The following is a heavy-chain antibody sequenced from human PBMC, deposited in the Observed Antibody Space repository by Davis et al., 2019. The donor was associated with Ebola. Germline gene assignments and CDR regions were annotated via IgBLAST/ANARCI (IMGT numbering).Heavy chain of an antibody. CDR2: IYYSGST. V-gene: IGHV4-59*08. Sequence: SETLSLTCTVSGGSISSYYWSWIRQPPGKGLEWIGYIYYSGSTNYNPSLKSRVTISVDTSKNQFSLKLSSVTAADTAVYYCARRTNRQQLVHYYYYGMDVWGQGTTVTVSS. J-gene: IGHJ6*02. CDR1: GGSISSYY. D-gene: IGHD6-13*01. CDR3: ARRTNRQQLVHYYYYGMDV.